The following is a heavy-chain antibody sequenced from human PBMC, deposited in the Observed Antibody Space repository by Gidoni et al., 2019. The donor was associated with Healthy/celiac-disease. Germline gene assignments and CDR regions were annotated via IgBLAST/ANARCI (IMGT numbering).Heavy chain of an antibody. V-gene: IGHV4-34*01. CDR3: ARGHYYDSSDLNWFDP. Sequence: QVQLQQWGAGLLKPSETLSLTCAVYGGSFSGYYWSWIRQPPGKGLEWIGEIKHSGSTNYNPSLKSRVTISVDTSKNQFSLKLSSVTAADTAVYYCARGHYYDSSDLNWFDPWGQGTLVTVS. CDR1: GGSFSGYY. J-gene: IGHJ5*02. D-gene: IGHD3-22*01. CDR2: IKHSGST.